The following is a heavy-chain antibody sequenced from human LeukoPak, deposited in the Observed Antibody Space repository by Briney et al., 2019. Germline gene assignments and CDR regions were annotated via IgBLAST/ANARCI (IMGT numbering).Heavy chain of an antibody. CDR2: MNPNSGNT. Sequence: AASVKVSCKASGYTFTSYDINWVRQATGQGLEWMGWMNPNSGNTGYAQKFQGGVTITRNTSISTAYMELSSLRSEDTAVYYCARVGGASIAAAATRDYYYYMDVWGKGTTVTVSS. J-gene: IGHJ6*03. V-gene: IGHV1-8*03. CDR1: GYTFTSYD. CDR3: ARVGGASIAAAATRDYYYYMDV. D-gene: IGHD6-13*01.